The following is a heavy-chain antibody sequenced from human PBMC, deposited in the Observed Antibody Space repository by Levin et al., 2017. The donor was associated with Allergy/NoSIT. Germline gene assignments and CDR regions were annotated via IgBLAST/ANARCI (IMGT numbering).Heavy chain of an antibody. D-gene: IGHD6-13*01. CDR1: GFIFSDYY. CDR2: ITGSSSDI. J-gene: IGHJ4*02. Sequence: GGSLRLSCAASGFIFSDYYMSWVRQAPGKGLEWVSYITGSSSDIQYADSVKGRFSISRDNAKNSLFLQMDSLRAEDTAVYYCARVGSSIDYWGQGTLVTVSS. CDR3: ARVGSSIDY. V-gene: IGHV3-11*01.